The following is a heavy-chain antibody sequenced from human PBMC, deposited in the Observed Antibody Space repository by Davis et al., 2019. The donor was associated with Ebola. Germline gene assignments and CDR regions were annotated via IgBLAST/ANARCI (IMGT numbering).Heavy chain of an antibody. D-gene: IGHD3-22*01. J-gene: IGHJ4*02. V-gene: IGHV1-8*01. CDR2: MNPISGYA. CDR3: ARAIYYYDGSAYSDF. Sequence: AASVKVSCKASGYTYISYDINWVRQATGQGLEWMGWMNPISGYARIVQKFQGRVTMTRDTSTNTVYMELSSLRSEDTAVYYCARAIYYYDGSAYSDFWGQGTLVTVSS. CDR1: GYTYISYD.